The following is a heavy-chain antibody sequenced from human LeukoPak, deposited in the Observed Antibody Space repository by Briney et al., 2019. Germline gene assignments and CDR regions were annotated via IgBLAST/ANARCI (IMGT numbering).Heavy chain of an antibody. V-gene: IGHV1-69*01. CDR2: IIPIFSTA. D-gene: IGHD3-22*01. CDR3: ARGPSYYDSSGYYDFDY. CDR1: GGTFSSYA. J-gene: IGHJ4*02. Sequence: SVKVSCKASGGTFSSYAISWVRQAPGQGLEWMGGIIPIFSTANYAQKFQGRVRITADESTSTAYMELSSLRSEDTAVYYCARGPSYYDSSGYYDFDYWGQGTPVTVSS.